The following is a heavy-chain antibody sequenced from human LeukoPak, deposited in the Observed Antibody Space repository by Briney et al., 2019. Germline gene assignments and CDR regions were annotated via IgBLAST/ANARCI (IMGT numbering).Heavy chain of an antibody. D-gene: IGHD3-3*01. CDR2: IYTSGST. V-gene: IGHV4-4*07. CDR1: GASISNYF. J-gene: IGHJ4*02. CDR3: ARESRVFLGGGYYLDS. Sequence: PSETLSLTCIVSGASISNYFWSWIRQPAGKGLEWIGRIYTSGSTNYNPSLESRVTMSVDTSKNQFSLKLASVTAVDTAVYYCARESRVFLGGGYYLDSWGQGTLVTVSS.